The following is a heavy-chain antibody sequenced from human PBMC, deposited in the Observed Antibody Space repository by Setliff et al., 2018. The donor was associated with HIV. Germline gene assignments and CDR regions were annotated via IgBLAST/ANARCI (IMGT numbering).Heavy chain of an antibody. CDR1: GFTFSSYA. V-gene: IGHV3-7*01. CDR3: VRELGRPGSWYFDL. J-gene: IGHJ2*01. CDR2: LREDGSEQ. Sequence: AGGSLRLSCAASGFTFSSYAMSWVRQAPGKGLEWVAHLREDGSEQNFVGSVTGRFTISRDNAKNSLYLQMNSLRAGDTAVYYCVRELGRPGSWYFDLWGRGTLVTVSS. D-gene: IGHD7-27*01.